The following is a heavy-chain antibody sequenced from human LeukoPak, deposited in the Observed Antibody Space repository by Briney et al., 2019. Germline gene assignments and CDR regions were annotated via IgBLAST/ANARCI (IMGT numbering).Heavy chain of an antibody. CDR2: IYYSGST. CDR3: ARSMYDSRAFDI. J-gene: IGHJ3*02. CDR1: GFTFSDYY. Sequence: PGGSLRLSCAASGFTFSDYYMSWIRQPPGKGLEWIGYIYYSGSTNYNPSLKSRVTISVDTSKNQFSLKLSSVTAADTAVYYCARSMYDSRAFDIWGQGTMVTVSS. V-gene: IGHV4-59*01. D-gene: IGHD3-22*01.